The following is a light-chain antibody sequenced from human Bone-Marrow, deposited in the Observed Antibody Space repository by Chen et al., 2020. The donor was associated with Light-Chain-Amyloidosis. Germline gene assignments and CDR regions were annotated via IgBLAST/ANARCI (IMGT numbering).Light chain of an antibody. CDR3: AEWYRSCDRTV. CDR1: NIGSTS. CDR2: DDS. Sequence: SYVLTQPSSVSVAPGQTVTIACGGNNIGSTSVNWYQQTPGQAPLLAVYDDSDRPSGIPERLSGSDAGNAATLNSSRLEAGADGDDYCAEWYRSCDRTVFGGETKVTDL. V-gene: IGLV3-21*02. J-gene: IGLJ2*01.